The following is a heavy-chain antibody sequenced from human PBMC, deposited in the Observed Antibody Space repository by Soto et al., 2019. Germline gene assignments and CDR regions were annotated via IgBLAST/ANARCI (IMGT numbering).Heavy chain of an antibody. J-gene: IGHJ6*03. CDR3: TRLVDCSGGSCYSGYYYYMDV. CDR2: IRSKPNTDAT. Sequence: EVQLVESGGGLVQPGGSLKLSCAASGFTFSDSAMHWVRQASGKGLEWVGRIRSKPNTDATAYAASVKGRFTISRDDSKNTAYLQMNSLKTEDTAVYYCTRLVDCSGGSCYSGYYYYMDVWGKGTTVTVSS. D-gene: IGHD2-15*01. CDR1: GFTFSDSA. V-gene: IGHV3-73*01.